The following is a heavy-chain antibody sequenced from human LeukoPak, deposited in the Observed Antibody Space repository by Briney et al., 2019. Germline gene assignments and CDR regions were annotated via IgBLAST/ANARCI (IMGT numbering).Heavy chain of an antibody. CDR1: GFTFSSYA. Sequence: GGSLRLSCAASGFTFSSYAMSWVRQAPGKGLEWVSAISGSDGSTFYADSVKGRFTITRDNSKNTLYLQMNSLRAEDTAVYYSAKADSYGGNSQLFDYWGQGTLVTVSS. CDR2: ISGSDGST. CDR3: AKADSYGGNSQLFDY. J-gene: IGHJ4*02. V-gene: IGHV3-23*01. D-gene: IGHD4-23*01.